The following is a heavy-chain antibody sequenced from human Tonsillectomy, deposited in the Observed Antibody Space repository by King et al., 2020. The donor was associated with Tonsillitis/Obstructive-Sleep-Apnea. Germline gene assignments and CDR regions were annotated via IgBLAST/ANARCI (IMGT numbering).Heavy chain of an antibody. Sequence: VQLVESGAEVKKPGASVKVSCKASGYTFTSYFMHWVRQAPGQGLEWMGIINPSGGSTSYAQKFQGRVTMTRDTSTSTVYMELSSLRSEDTAVYYCAIPRVDYGGNSDAFDIWGQGTMVTVSS. CDR1: GYTFTSYF. CDR3: AIPRVDYGGNSDAFDI. D-gene: IGHD4-23*01. V-gene: IGHV1-46*01. CDR2: INPSGGST. J-gene: IGHJ3*02.